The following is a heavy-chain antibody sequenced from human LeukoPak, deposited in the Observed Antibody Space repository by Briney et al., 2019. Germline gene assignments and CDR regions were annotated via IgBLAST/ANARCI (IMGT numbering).Heavy chain of an antibody. Sequence: PSETLSLTGTVSGGSSSSYYWSWIRQPPGKGLEWIGYIYYSGSTNYNPSLKSRVTISVDTSKNQFSLKLSSVTAADTAVYYCASVDTANRSFDYWGQGTLVTVPS. V-gene: IGHV4-59*01. D-gene: IGHD5-18*01. CDR1: GGSSSSYY. CDR3: ASVDTANRSFDY. CDR2: IYYSGST. J-gene: IGHJ4*02.